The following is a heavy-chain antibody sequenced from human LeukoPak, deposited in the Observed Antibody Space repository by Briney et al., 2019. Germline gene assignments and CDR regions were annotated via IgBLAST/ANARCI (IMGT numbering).Heavy chain of an antibody. J-gene: IGHJ4*02. CDR1: GFTFSSYA. Sequence: GGSLRLSCAASGFTFSSYAMTWVRQAPGKGLEWVSTISGGGGSAYYADSVKGRFTISRDISKNTLYLQINSLRAEDTAVYYCAKDLLSRSGTYGFDYWGQGTLVTVSS. D-gene: IGHD3-3*01. CDR2: ISGGGGSA. CDR3: AKDLLSRSGTYGFDY. V-gene: IGHV3-23*01.